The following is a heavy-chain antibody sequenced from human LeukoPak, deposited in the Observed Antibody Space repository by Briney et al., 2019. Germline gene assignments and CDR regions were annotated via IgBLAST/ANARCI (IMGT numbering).Heavy chain of an antibody. Sequence: RPGGSLRLSCAASGFTFSYYDMNWVRQAPGKGLEWVTLIWNDGSKEYYADSVKGRFTVSRDNSRNTLYLQMNSLRAEDTAVYYCARCAYGVSTYYFDYWGQGNLVTVSS. CDR2: IWNDGSKE. CDR3: ARCAYGVSTYYFDY. V-gene: IGHV3-33*01. CDR1: GFTFSYYD. J-gene: IGHJ4*02. D-gene: IGHD4-17*01.